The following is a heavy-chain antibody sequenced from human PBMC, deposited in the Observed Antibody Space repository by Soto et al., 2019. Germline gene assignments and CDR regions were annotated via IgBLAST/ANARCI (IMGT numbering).Heavy chain of an antibody. V-gene: IGHV1-69*01. CDR2: INPMFNST. D-gene: IGHD3-9*01. CDR1: GGTFDHAA. CDR3: ALKIFAADY. J-gene: IGHJ4*02. Sequence: QVQLVQSGAEVKKPGSSVKVSCEAPGGTFDHAAITWVRQAPGQGLEWMGGINPMFNSTHYAQKFQGRVTIAADAATSTAFMELRRLRSDDTAVYYCALKIFAADYWGQGTLLIVSS.